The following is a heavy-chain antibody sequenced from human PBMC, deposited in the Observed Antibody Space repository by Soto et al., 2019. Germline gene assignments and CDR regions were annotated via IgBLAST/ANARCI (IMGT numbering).Heavy chain of an antibody. Sequence: QVQLVESGGGVVQPGRSLRVSCAASGFTFSTYAMHWVRQAPGKGLEWVAVIWYDGSDEYYADSVKGRFTMSRDNSKNTLHLQMNSLRAEDTAVYYCARDRGGEEIDDAFDIWGQGTMVTVSP. CDR3: ARDRGGEEIDDAFDI. D-gene: IGHD3-16*01. V-gene: IGHV3-33*01. CDR2: IWYDGSDE. CDR1: GFTFSTYA. J-gene: IGHJ3*02.